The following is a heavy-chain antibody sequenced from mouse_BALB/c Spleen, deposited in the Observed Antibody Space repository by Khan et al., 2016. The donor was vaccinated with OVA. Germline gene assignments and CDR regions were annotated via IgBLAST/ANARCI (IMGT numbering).Heavy chain of an antibody. CDR1: GISITTGNYR. D-gene: IGHD1-1*01. V-gene: IGHV3-5*02. J-gene: IGHJ1*01. Sequence: EVQLQESGPGLVKPSQTVSLTCTVTGISITTGNYRWSWIRQFPGHKLEWIGNIYYSGTITYNPSLTSRNTITRDTSKNQSFLEMNSLTAEDTATYYCARDYGSLYWYFDVWGAGTTVTVSS. CDR2: IYYSGTI. CDR3: ARDYGSLYWYFDV.